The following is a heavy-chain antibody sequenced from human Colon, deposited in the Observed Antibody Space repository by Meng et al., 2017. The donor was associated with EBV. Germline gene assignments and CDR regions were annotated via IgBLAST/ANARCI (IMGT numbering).Heavy chain of an antibody. CDR1: GGSFSGYY. V-gene: IGHV4-34*01. D-gene: IGHD1-26*01. J-gene: IGHJ4*02. CDR2: INHSGST. Sequence: QGQLMQGGAGLLKPSEPLSLTCAVYGGSFSGYYWSWIRQPPEKGLEWIGEINHSGSTNYNPSLKSRVTISVDTSKKQFSLKLSSVTAADTAVYYCARGPGGSYYLYYFDYWGQGTLVTVSS. CDR3: ARGPGGSYYLYYFDY.